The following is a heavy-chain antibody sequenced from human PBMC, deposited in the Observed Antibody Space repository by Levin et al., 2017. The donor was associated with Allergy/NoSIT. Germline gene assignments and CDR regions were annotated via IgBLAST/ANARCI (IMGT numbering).Heavy chain of an antibody. CDR3: ARGIGRGATPEKIRDNWG. Sequence: GESLKISCKASGYNFTGYYIHWVRQAPGQGLEWMGWINPNTGGTNRPQKFQDRVAMTIDTSIRTAYMEMRRLRYDDTAVFYCARGIGRGATPEKIRDNWGWGQGTLVTVSS. D-gene: IGHD1-1*01. J-gene: IGHJ4*02. CDR1: GYNFTGYY. CDR2: INPNTGGT. V-gene: IGHV1-2*02.